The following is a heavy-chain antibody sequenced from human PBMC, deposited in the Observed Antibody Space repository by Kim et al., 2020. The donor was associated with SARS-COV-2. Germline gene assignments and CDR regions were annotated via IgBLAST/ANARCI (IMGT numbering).Heavy chain of an antibody. J-gene: IGHJ4*02. CDR3: ACTLLSGYCSGGSCFDY. CDR2: IIPIFGTA. Sequence: SVKVSCKASGGTFSSYAISWVRQAPGQGLEWMGGIIPIFGTANYAQKFQGRVTITADESTSTAYMELSSLRSEDTAVYYCACTLLSGYCSGGSCFDYWGQGTLVTVSS. D-gene: IGHD2-15*01. CDR1: GGTFSSYA. V-gene: IGHV1-69*13.